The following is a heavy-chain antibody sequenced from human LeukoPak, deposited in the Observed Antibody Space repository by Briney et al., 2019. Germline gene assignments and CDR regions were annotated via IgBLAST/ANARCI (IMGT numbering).Heavy chain of an antibody. D-gene: IGHD1-26*01. CDR2: MYASGDF. CDR3: ARGWAPRGQKSCFDY. V-gene: IGHV4-4*07. Sequence: SETLSLTCTVSGGSIGIYYWTWIRQSAGKGLEWLGRMYASGDFNYNPFLKSRVTTSVDTSKTQFSLNLSSVTAADTAVYYCARGWAPRGQKSCFDYWGRGTLVTVSS. J-gene: IGHJ4*02. CDR1: GGSIGIYY.